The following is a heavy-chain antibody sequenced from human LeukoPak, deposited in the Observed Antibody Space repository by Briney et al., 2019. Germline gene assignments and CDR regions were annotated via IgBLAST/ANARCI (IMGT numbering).Heavy chain of an antibody. CDR3: ARDMMPPGLGQRGGIYYYYGMDV. CDR1: GGTFSSYA. D-gene: IGHD3-10*01. V-gene: IGHV1-69*04. Sequence: ASVKVSCKASGGTFSSYAISWVRQAPGQGLEWMGRIIPILGIANYAQKFQGRVTITADKSTSAASLELSSLRSEDTAVYYCARDMMPPGLGQRGGIYYYYGMDVWGQGTTVTVSS. J-gene: IGHJ6*02. CDR2: IIPILGIA.